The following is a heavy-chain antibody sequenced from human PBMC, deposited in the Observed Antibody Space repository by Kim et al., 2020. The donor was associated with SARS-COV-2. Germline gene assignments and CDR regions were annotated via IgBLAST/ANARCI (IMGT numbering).Heavy chain of an antibody. CDR3: AREATDYDILTGVYFDY. D-gene: IGHD3-9*01. V-gene: IGHV1-46*01. Sequence: FRGRVTMTRDTSTSTVYMELSSLRSEDTAVYYCAREATDYDILTGVYFDYWGQGTLVTVSS. J-gene: IGHJ4*02.